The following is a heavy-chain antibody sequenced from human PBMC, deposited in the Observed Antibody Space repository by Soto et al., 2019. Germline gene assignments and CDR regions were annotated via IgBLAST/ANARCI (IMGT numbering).Heavy chain of an antibody. D-gene: IGHD1-26*01. J-gene: IGHJ4*02. Sequence: GGSLRLSCAASGFTFSSYWMIWVRQAPGKGLEWVANIKQDGSEKYYVDSVKGRFTISRDNAKNSLYLQMNSLRAEDTAVYYCARGPKYSGSYSGYYFDYWGQGTLVTVSS. CDR1: GFTFSSYW. V-gene: IGHV3-7*04. CDR2: IKQDGSEK. CDR3: ARGPKYSGSYSGYYFDY.